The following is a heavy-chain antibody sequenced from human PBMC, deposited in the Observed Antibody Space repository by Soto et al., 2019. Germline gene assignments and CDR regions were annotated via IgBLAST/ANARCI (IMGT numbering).Heavy chain of an antibody. D-gene: IGHD4-4*01. Sequence: VGSLRLSCEASGFTFSGYWMSWVRQAPGKGLGWVADIKHDGSVQYYVDSVKGRFTISRDNAKKLLYLQMNGLRAEDTALYYCARATYSNAWYRFDLWGQGTLVTVSS. CDR3: ARATYSNAWYRFDL. V-gene: IGHV3-7*03. CDR1: GFTFSGYW. CDR2: IKHDGSVQ. J-gene: IGHJ4*02.